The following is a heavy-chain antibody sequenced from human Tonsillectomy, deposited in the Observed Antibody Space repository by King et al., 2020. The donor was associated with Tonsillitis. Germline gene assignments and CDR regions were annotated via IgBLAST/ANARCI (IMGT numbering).Heavy chain of an antibody. D-gene: IGHD4-23*01. Sequence: QVQRVQSGGGVVQIGTSLSLSCAASGFTFSTYAMHWVRQAPGKGLEWVAVISYDGTNKYYADSVKGRFTISRDNSKKTVDLQMNNLRAEDTAIYYCARVSWVTQINWYFDFWGRGTLVTVSS. CDR2: ISYDGTNK. CDR1: GFTFSTYA. J-gene: IGHJ2*01. V-gene: IGHV3-30-3*01. CDR3: ARVSWVTQINWYFDF.